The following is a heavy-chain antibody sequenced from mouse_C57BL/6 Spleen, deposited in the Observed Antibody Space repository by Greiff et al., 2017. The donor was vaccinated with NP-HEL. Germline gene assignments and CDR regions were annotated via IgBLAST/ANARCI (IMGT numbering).Heavy chain of an antibody. CDR1: GYTFTDYY. CDR3: ARGTVGDFDY. J-gene: IGHJ2*01. CDR2: IYPGSGNT. V-gene: IGHV1-76*01. D-gene: IGHD1-1*01. Sequence: VKLVESGAELVRPGASVKLSCKASGYTFTDYYINWVKQRPGQGLEWIARIYPGSGNTYYNEKFKGKATLTAEKSSSTAYMQLSSLTSEDSAVYFCARGTVGDFDYWGQGTTLTVSS.